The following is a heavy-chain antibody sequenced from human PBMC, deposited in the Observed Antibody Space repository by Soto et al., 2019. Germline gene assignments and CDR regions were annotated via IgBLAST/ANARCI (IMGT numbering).Heavy chain of an antibody. CDR2: IYYSGST. D-gene: IGHD5-18*01. J-gene: IGHJ6*02. Sequence: QVQLQESGPGLVKPSQTLSLTCTVSGGSISSGGYYWSWIRQHPGKGLEWIGYIYYSGSTYYNPPLKSRVTISVDTSKNQFSLKLSSVTAADTAVYYCARGGVYSYVGYGMDVWGQGTTVTVSS. CDR1: GGSISSGGYY. CDR3: ARGGVYSYVGYGMDV. V-gene: IGHV4-31*03.